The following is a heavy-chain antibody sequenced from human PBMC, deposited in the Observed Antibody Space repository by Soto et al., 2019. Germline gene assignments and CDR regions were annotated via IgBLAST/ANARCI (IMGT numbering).Heavy chain of an antibody. D-gene: IGHD1-26*01. CDR3: AKDPSLRSYTYFDY. Sequence: GGSLRLSCAASGFTFSSYGMHWVRQAPGKGLEWVAVIWYDGSNKYYADSVKGRFTISRDNSKNTLYLQMNSLRAEDTAVYYCAKDPSLRSYTYFDYWGQGTLVTVSS. V-gene: IGHV3-33*06. CDR1: GFTFSSYG. CDR2: IWYDGSNK. J-gene: IGHJ4*02.